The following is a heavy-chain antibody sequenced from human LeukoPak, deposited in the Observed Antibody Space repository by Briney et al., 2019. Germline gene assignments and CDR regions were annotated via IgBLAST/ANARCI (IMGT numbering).Heavy chain of an antibody. CDR2: IYYSGNT. J-gene: IGHJ4*02. V-gene: IGHV4-39*01. Sequence: SETLSLTCTVSGDSISSSSYYWGWIRQPPGKGLEWIGSIYYSGNTNYNPSLQSRVTISVDTSKNQFSLKLTSVTAADTAVYFCARTLRGLLPRTYWGQGTLVTVSS. CDR3: ARTLRGLLPRTY. D-gene: IGHD3-22*01. CDR1: GDSISSSSYY.